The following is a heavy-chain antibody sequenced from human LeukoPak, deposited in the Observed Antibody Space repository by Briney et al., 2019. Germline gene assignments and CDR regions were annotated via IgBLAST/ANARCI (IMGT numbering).Heavy chain of an antibody. D-gene: IGHD6-13*01. Sequence: SETLSLTCTVYGGSFSGYYWSWIHQPPGKGLEWIGEINHSGSTNYNPSLKSRVTISVDTSKNQFSLKLSSVTAADTAVYYCARGGRWYSSSWYGSLVYAFDIWGQGTMVTVSS. CDR1: GGSFSGYY. CDR2: INHSGST. V-gene: IGHV4-34*01. CDR3: ARGGRWYSSSWYGSLVYAFDI. J-gene: IGHJ3*02.